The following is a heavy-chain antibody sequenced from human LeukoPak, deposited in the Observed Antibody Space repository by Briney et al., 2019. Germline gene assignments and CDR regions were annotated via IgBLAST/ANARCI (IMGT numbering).Heavy chain of an antibody. V-gene: IGHV1-2*02. CDR2: INPKSGGT. CDR1: GYTFTDYY. D-gene: IGHD2-2*01. CDR3: ATYYCSTTTCTPIDP. J-gene: IGHJ5*02. Sequence: ASVKVSCKASGYTFTDYYIHWVRQAPGQGLEWMGWINPKSGGTNYAQKLQGRVTMTRDTSISTGYMELSGLRSDDTAVYYCATYYCSTTTCTPIDPWGQGTLVTVSS.